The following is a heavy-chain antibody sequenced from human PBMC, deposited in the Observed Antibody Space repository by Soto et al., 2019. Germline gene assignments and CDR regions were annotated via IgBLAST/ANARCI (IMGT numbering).Heavy chain of an antibody. Sequence: GASLRLSYAASVFTFRSYAMRWVRQAPGKGLEWVSAISGSGCSTYYADSVKGRFTISRDNSKNTLYLQMNSLRAEDTAVYYCAIPKTGSYSSFEYWGQGTLVNVSS. D-gene: IGHD1-26*01. CDR1: VFTFRSYA. CDR3: AIPKTGSYSSFEY. CDR2: ISGSGCST. V-gene: IGHV3-23*01. J-gene: IGHJ4*02.